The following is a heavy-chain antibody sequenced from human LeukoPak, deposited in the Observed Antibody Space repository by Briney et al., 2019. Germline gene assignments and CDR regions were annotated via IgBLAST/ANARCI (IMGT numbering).Heavy chain of an antibody. CDR1: GFTFSTYA. J-gene: IGHJ6*02. CDR3: ARELYSFGSGSYIGAIAPYGMDV. D-gene: IGHD3-10*01. V-gene: IGHV3-30*04. Sequence: HPGRSLRLSCAAPGFTFSTYALHWVRQAPGKGLEWVAVISYDGSNKYYADSVKGRFTISRDNSKNTLYLQMNSLRAEDTAVYYCARELYSFGSGSYIGAIAPYGMDVWGQGTTVTVSS. CDR2: ISYDGSNK.